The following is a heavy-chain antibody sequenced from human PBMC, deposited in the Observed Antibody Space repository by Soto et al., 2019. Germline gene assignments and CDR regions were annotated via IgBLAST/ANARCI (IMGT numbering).Heavy chain of an antibody. CDR2: IYYSGST. V-gene: IGHV4-31*03. Sequence: SETLSLTCTVSGGSISSGGYYWSWIRQHPGKGLEWIGYIYYSGSTYYNPSLKSRVTISVDTSKNQFSLKLSSVTAADTAVYYCATFYGDPLRNFDYWGQGTLVTVSS. J-gene: IGHJ4*02. CDR1: GGSISSGGYY. D-gene: IGHD4-17*01. CDR3: ATFYGDPLRNFDY.